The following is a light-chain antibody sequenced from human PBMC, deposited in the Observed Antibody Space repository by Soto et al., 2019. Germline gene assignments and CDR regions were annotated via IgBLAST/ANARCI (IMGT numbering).Light chain of an antibody. CDR1: QSVNSD. J-gene: IGKJ2*01. Sequence: EIVMTQSLGVLSVSPGERPTLSCRASQSVNSDLAWYQQRRGQAPRLLIYGASSRATGTPARFSGSGSGTEFALTISSLQSEDFALYYCQQYNDWRMLTFGQGTTLEVK. CDR2: GAS. CDR3: QQYNDWRMLT. V-gene: IGKV3-15*01.